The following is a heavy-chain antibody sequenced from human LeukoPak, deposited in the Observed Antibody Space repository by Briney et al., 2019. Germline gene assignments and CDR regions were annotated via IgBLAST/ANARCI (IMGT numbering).Heavy chain of an antibody. J-gene: IGHJ4*02. V-gene: IGHV3-30*18. CDR3: AKDVGVYSYGPVFDY. CDR1: GFTFSSYG. Sequence: PGGSLRLSCAASGFTFSSYGMHWVRQAPGKGLEWAAVISYDGSNKYFADSVKGRFTISRDNSKNTLYLQMNSLRTEDTAVYYCAKDVGVYSYGPVFDYWGQGTLVTVSS. D-gene: IGHD5-18*01. CDR2: ISYDGSNK.